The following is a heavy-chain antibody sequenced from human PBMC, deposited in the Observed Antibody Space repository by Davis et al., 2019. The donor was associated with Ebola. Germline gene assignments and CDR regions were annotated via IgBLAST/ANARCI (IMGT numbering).Heavy chain of an antibody. V-gene: IGHV4-59*01. CDR3: AEHTTGYGDPWFHP. D-gene: IGHD4-17*01. J-gene: IGHJ5*02. CDR1: GGSISSYY. Sequence: SETLSLTCTVSGGSISSYYWSWIRQPPGKGLEWIGYTYYSGSTNYNPPPKSRVTISVDTSKNQFSLKLSSVTAADTAVYYCAEHTTGYGDPWFHPWGPGTLVNVSP. CDR2: TYYSGST.